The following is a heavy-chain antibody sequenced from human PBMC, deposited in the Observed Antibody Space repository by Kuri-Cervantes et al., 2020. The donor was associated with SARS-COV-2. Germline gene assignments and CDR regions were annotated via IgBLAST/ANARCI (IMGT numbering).Heavy chain of an antibody. CDR1: GFTFSSYG. J-gene: IGHJ5*02. Sequence: GGSLRLSCAASGFTFSSYGMHWVRQAPGEGLEWVAFIRYDGSNKYYADSVKGRFTISRDNSKNTLYLQMNSLRAEDTAVYYCVKDAEQWLVPERNWFDPWGQGTLVTVSS. CDR3: VKDAEQWLVPERNWFDP. V-gene: IGHV3-30*02. D-gene: IGHD6-19*01. CDR2: IRYDGSNK.